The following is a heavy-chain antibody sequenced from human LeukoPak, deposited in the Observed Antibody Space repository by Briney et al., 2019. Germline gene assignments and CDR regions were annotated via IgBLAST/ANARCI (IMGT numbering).Heavy chain of an antibody. J-gene: IGHJ3*02. Sequence: SETLSLTCALYGGSFSGYYWSWIRQPPGKGLEWIGEINHSGSTNYNPSLKSRVTISVDTSKNQFSLKLSSVTAADTAVYYCASRITVIDAFDIWGQGTMVTVSS. CDR2: INHSGST. V-gene: IGHV4-34*01. CDR1: GGSFSGYY. CDR3: ASRITVIDAFDI. D-gene: IGHD4-17*01.